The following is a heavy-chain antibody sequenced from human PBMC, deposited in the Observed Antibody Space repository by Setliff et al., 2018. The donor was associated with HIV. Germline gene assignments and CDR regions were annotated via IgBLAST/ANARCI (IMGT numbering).Heavy chain of an antibody. CDR1: GFTFSSYW. V-gene: IGHV3-74*01. CDR3: AREGYASGTLGDLDY. Sequence: PGGSLRLSCAASGFTFSSYWMHWVRQAPGKGLVWVSRINSDGSSTSYADSVKGRFAISRDNSKNTLYLQMNSLETEDSALYYCAREGYASGTLGDLDYWGQGTLVTVSS. D-gene: IGHD3-10*01. CDR2: INSDGSST. J-gene: IGHJ4*02.